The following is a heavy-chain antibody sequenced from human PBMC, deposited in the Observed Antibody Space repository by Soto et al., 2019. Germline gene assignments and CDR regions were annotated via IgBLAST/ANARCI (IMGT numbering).Heavy chain of an antibody. V-gene: IGHV4-34*01. CDR1: GGSFSGYY. CDR3: ARGGGITIFGVVIGP. D-gene: IGHD3-3*01. CDR2: INHSGST. Sequence: SETPSLTCAVYGGSFSGYYWSWIRQPPGKGLEWIGEINHSGSTNYNPSLKSRVTISVDTSKNQFSLKLSSVTAADTAVYYCARGGGITIFGVVIGPWGQGTLVTVSS. J-gene: IGHJ4*02.